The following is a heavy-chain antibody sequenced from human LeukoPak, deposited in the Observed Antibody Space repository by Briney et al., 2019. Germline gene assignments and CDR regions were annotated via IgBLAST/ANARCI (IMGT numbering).Heavy chain of an antibody. Sequence: PGGSLRLSCAASGFTFNDYGMSWARQAPGKGLEWVSGITWNGGSTGHADSVKGRFTISRDNSKNTLYLQMNSLRAEDTAVYYCAGRGSGSFFDYWGQGTLVTVSS. CDR1: GFTFNDYG. V-gene: IGHV3-20*04. CDR2: ITWNGGST. J-gene: IGHJ4*02. D-gene: IGHD3-10*01. CDR3: AGRGSGSFFDY.